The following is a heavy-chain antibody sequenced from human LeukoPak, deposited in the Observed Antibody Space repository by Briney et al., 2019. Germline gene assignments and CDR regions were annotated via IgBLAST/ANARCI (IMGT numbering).Heavy chain of an antibody. CDR2: TYSGGST. D-gene: IGHD1/OR15-1a*01. CDR3: AKQDHPRYYYYMDV. Sequence: GGSLRLSCLASGFTVSSTYMSWVRQAPGKGLEWVSVTYSGGSTYYADSVKGRFTISRDNSKNTLYLQMNSLRAEDTAVYYCAKQDHPRYYYYMDVWGKGTTVTISS. V-gene: IGHV3-66*02. J-gene: IGHJ6*03. CDR1: GFTVSSTY.